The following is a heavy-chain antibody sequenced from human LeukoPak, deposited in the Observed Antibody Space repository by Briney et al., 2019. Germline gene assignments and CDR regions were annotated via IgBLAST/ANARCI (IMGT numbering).Heavy chain of an antibody. D-gene: IGHD6-19*01. CDR1: GFIFDDYA. CDR3: ARDLSSGWYRAFDF. J-gene: IGHJ4*02. V-gene: IGHV3-9*01. CDR2: INWNSGRI. Sequence: GGSLRLSCAASGFIFDDYAIHWVRQAPGKGPEWVSGINWNSGRIDYAPSVKGRFTISRDNAKNSLFLQMDSLRAEDTALYYCARDLSSGWYRAFDFWGQGTLVTVSS.